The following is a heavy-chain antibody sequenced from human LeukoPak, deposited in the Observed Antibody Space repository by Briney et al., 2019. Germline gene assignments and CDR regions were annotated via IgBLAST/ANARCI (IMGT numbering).Heavy chain of an antibody. D-gene: IGHD2-15*01. CDR3: ARRRSGGRDFDY. CDR2: IYTSGST. J-gene: IGHJ4*02. CDR1: GGSISSSY. V-gene: IGHV4-4*09. Sequence: SETLSLTCTVYGGSISSSYWSWIRQPPGKGLEWIGYIYTSGSTNYNPSLKSRVTILVDTSKNQFSLNLSSVTAADTAVYYCARRRSGGRDFDYWGRGTLVTVSS.